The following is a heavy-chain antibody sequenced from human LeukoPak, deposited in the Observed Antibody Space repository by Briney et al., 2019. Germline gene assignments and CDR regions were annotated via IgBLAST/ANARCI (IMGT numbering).Heavy chain of an antibody. Sequence: SSVKVSCKASGGTFSSYAISWVRQAPGQGLEWMGRVIPIFGTANYAQKFQGRVTITTDESTSTAYMELSSLRSEDTAVYYCARDVLIDYYDSSGPHDYWGQGTLVTVSS. J-gene: IGHJ4*02. CDR3: ARDVLIDYYDSSGPHDY. V-gene: IGHV1-69*05. D-gene: IGHD3-22*01. CDR2: VIPIFGTA. CDR1: GGTFSSYA.